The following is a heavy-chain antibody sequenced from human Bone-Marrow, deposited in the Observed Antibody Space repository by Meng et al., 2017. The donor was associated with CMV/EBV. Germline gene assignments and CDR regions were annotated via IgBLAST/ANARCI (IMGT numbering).Heavy chain of an antibody. CDR3: AHRITYYRGAFDF. CDR1: WFSLSTTGVG. Sequence: PLQEPGPTPMRPTQTPTLTSTVSWFSLSTTGVGVAWIRKPPGKALEWLALNYWDDDKRYSPSLKNRLTITKDTSKNQVILTMTNMDPVDTGTYYCAHRITYYRGAFDFWGQGTLVTVSS. J-gene: IGHJ4*02. D-gene: IGHD3-3*01. CDR2: NYWDDDK. V-gene: IGHV2-5*02.